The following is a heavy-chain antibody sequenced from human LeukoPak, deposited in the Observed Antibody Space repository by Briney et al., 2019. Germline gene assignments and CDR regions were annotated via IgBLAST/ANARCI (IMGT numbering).Heavy chain of an antibody. CDR2: IIPIFGTA. CDR1: GGTFSSYA. D-gene: IGHD3-3*01. V-gene: IGHV1-69*05. J-gene: IGHJ4*02. Sequence: ASVKVSCKASGGTFSSYAISWVRQAPGQGLEWMGGIIPIFGTASYAQKFQGRVTITTDESTSTAYMELSSLRSEDTAVYYCASYLYDFWSGYFDYWGQGTLVTVSS. CDR3: ASYLYDFWSGYFDY.